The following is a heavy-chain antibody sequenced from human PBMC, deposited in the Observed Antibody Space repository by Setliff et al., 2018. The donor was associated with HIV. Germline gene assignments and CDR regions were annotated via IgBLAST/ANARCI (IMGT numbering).Heavy chain of an antibody. D-gene: IGHD2-2*01. CDR2: ISATAGDT. J-gene: IGHJ4*03. V-gene: IGHV3-23*01. CDR1: GFSFRTYA. Sequence: GGSLRLSCAASGFSFRTYAMSWVRQAPGKGLEWVSAISATAGDTYYADSVKGRFTISRDNSKNTLYLQMNSLRAEDTAVYYCARGRGYCGSTSCYGYFDCWGQGTLVTVSS. CDR3: ARGRGYCGSTSCYGYFDC.